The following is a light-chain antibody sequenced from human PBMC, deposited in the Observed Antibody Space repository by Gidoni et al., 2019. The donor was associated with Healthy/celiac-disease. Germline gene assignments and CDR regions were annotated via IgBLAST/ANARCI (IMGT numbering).Light chain of an antibody. CDR3: QQYNNWWT. Sequence: DIVMTQPPATLSVSPGERATLSCRASQSFSSNLAWYQQKPGPPPRLLIYGASTRATGIPARFSGSGSGTEFTLTISSLQSEDFAVYYCQQYNNWWTFGQGTKVEIK. CDR2: GAS. V-gene: IGKV3-15*01. CDR1: QSFSSN. J-gene: IGKJ1*01.